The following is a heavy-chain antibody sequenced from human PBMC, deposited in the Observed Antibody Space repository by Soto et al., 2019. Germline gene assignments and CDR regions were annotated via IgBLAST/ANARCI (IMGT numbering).Heavy chain of an antibody. CDR1: GCTFSGHG. Sequence: LRLSCAAAGCTFSGHGMQLVRQAPGKGLEWVALISYDGHVKLYAKSVKVRFTISRDNSKNTVYLQMNSLGPDDTAIYYCAKSLRMTKDYGLDVWGQGTTVTVSS. J-gene: IGHJ6*02. V-gene: IGHV3-30*18. D-gene: IGHD2-15*01. CDR2: ISYDGHVK. CDR3: AKSLRMTKDYGLDV.